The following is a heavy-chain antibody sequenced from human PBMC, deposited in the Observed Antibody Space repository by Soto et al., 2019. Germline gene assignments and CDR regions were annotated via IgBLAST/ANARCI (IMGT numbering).Heavy chain of an antibody. CDR1: GFTFSSYA. D-gene: IGHD3-22*01. CDR3: AKRGSSGSRPHGMDA. Sequence: GGSLRLSCAASGFTFSSYAMSWVRQAPGKGLEWVSAISGSGGGTYYADSVKGRFTISRDNSKNTLYLQMNSLRAEDTAVYYCAKRGSSGSRPHGMDAWGQGTTVTVSS. CDR2: ISGSGGGT. J-gene: IGHJ6*02. V-gene: IGHV3-23*01.